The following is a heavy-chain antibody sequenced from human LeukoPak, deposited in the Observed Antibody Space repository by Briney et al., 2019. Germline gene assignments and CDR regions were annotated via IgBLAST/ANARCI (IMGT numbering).Heavy chain of an antibody. CDR3: AKGYDILTGYFNY. D-gene: IGHD3-9*01. V-gene: IGHV3-30*18. Sequence: PGGSLRLSCAASGFTFSSYGMHWVRQAPGKGLEWVAVISYDGSNKYYADSVKGRFTISRDNSKNTLYLQMNSLRAEDTAVYYCAKGYDILTGYFNYWGQGTLVTVSS. CDR1: GFTFSSYG. CDR2: ISYDGSNK. J-gene: IGHJ4*02.